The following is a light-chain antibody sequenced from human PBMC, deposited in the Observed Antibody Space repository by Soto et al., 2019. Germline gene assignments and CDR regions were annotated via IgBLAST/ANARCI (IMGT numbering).Light chain of an antibody. CDR3: QQSDSTPYT. J-gene: IGKJ2*01. CDR2: DAS. Sequence: DIQMTQSPSTLSASVGDRVTITCRASQSISRWVAWYQQKPGKAPKFLIYDASTLESGVPSRFSGSGSGTDFTLTIASLQPEDFSTYYCQQSDSTPYTFGQGTKVDIK. CDR1: QSISRW. V-gene: IGKV1-5*01.